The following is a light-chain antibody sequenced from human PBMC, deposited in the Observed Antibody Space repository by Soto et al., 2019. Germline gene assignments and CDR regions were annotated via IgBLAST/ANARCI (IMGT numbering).Light chain of an antibody. CDR1: SSDVGGYNY. CDR2: DVS. V-gene: IGLV2-14*01. J-gene: IGLJ1*01. CDR3: SSYTSSSTLIYV. Sequence: QSVLTQPASVSGSLGQSSTISCTGTSSDVGGYNYVSWYQQHPGKAPKLMIYDVSNRPSGVSNRFSGSKSGNTASLTISGLQAEDEADYYCSSYTSSSTLIYVFGTGTKVTVL.